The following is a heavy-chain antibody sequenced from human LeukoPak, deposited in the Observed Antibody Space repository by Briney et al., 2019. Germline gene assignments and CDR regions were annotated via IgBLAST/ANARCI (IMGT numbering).Heavy chain of an antibody. Sequence: GGSLRLSCAASGFIFSSHGMNWVRQAPGKGLEWVSGISPSGDITYYADSVKGRFTISRDNSKNTVYLQMDSLRFEDTAVYYCARNYYDSSGYYLPYFDYWGQGAPVTVSS. J-gene: IGHJ4*02. CDR3: ARNYYDSSGYYLPYFDY. CDR2: ISPSGDIT. CDR1: GFIFSSHG. V-gene: IGHV3-23*01. D-gene: IGHD3-22*01.